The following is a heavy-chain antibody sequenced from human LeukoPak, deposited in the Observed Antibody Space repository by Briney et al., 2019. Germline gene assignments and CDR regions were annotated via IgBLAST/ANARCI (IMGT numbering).Heavy chain of an antibody. CDR1: GGSISSYY. CDR2: IYYSGST. J-gene: IGHJ4*02. CDR3: ARQQHYDSSGYYDY. Sequence: SETLSLTCTVSGGSISSYYWSWIRQPPGEGLEWIGDIYYSGSTNYNPSLKSRVTISVDTSKNQFSLKLRSVTAEDTAVYYCARQQHYDSSGYYDYWGQGTLVTVSS. D-gene: IGHD3-22*01. V-gene: IGHV4-59*08.